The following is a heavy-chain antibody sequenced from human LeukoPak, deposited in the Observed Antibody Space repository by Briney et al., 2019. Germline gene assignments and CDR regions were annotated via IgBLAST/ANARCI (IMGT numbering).Heavy chain of an antibody. D-gene: IGHD3-22*01. CDR2: MNPNSGNT. CDR1: GFTFTSSA. J-gene: IGHJ6*03. CDR3: ARGASYYEDYYYYYMDV. V-gene: IGHV1-8*03. Sequence: ASVKVSCKASGFTFTSSAVQWVRQARGQRLEWMGWMNPNSGNTGYAQKFQGRVTITRNTSISTAYTELSSLRSEDTAVYYCARGASYYEDYYYYYMDVWGKGTTVTVSS.